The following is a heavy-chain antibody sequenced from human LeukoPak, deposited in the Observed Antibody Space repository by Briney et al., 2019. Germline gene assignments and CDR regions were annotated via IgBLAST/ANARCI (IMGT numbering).Heavy chain of an antibody. CDR1: GGTFSSYA. D-gene: IGHD3-22*01. Sequence: SVKVSCKASGGTFSSYAISWVRQAPGQGLEWMGGIIPIFGTANYAQKFQGRVTITADESTSTAYMELSSLRSEDTAVYYCARGLAFGDSSGYYFGWFDPWGQGTLVTVSS. V-gene: IGHV1-69*13. CDR3: ARGLAFGDSSGYYFGWFDP. CDR2: IIPIFGTA. J-gene: IGHJ5*02.